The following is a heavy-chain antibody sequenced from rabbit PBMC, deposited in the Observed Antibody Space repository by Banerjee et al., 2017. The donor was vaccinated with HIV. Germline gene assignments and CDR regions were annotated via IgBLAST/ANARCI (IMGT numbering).Heavy chain of an antibody. V-gene: IGHV1S45*01. D-gene: IGHD4-1*01. CDR1: GFSFSSSQY. J-gene: IGHJ4*01. Sequence: QEQLEESGGGLVQPEGSLTLTCTASGFSFSSSQYMCWVRQAPGKGLEWIGCIYVGSSGSAYYASWVNGRFTISKASWTTVTLQMTSLTAADTASYFCARDLAGVIGWNFNLWGPGTLVTVS. CDR3: ARDLAGVIGWNFNL. CDR2: IYVGSSGSA.